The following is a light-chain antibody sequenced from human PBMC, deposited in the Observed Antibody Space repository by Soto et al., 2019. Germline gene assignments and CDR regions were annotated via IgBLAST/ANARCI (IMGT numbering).Light chain of an antibody. Sequence: SALTQPASVSGSPGQSITISCTGTNSDVGAYNYVSWFQQHPGKAPKLMVYDVSNRPSGVSNRFSGSKSGNTASLTISGLQAEDEADYYCSSYTTSSTYVFGDGTKVTVL. CDR2: DVS. V-gene: IGLV2-14*03. CDR3: SSYTTSSTYV. J-gene: IGLJ1*01. CDR1: NSDVGAYNY.